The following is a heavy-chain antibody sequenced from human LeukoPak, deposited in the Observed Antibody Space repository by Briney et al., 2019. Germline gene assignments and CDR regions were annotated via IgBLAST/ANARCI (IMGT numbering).Heavy chain of an antibody. V-gene: IGHV1-46*01. CDR2: INPSGGST. Sequence: ASVKVSCKASGYRFTSYYMHWVRQARGQGREWMGIINPSGGSTSYAQKFQVTVTITTDTSTTTVYMELSSLRSEDTAVYYCARTARLRYYDSSGYFPYYFDYWGQGTLVTVSS. J-gene: IGHJ4*02. CDR1: GYRFTSYY. CDR3: ARTARLRYYDSSGYFPYYFDY. D-gene: IGHD3-22*01.